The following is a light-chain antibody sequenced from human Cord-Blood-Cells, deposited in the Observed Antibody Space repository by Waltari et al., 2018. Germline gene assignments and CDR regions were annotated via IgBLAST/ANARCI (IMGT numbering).Light chain of an antibody. V-gene: IGKV3-15*01. CDR2: GAS. J-gene: IGKJ1*01. Sequence: EIVMTQSPATLSVSPGERATLSCRASQSVSSNLAWYQQKPGQALRLLIYGASTRATGIPARFSGSGSGTEFTLTISSLQSEDFAVYYCQQYNNWPPATFGQGP. CDR3: QQYNNWPPAT. CDR1: QSVSSN.